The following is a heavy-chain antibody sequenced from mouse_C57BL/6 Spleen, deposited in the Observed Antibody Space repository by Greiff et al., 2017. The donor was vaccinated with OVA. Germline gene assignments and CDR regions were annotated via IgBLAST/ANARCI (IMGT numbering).Heavy chain of an antibody. V-gene: IGHV1-22*01. CDR2: INPNNGGT. Sequence: VQLKESGPELVKPGASVKMSCKASGYTFTDYNMHWVKQSHGKSLEWIGYINPNNGGTSYNQKFKGKATLTVNKSSSTAYMELRSLTSEDSAVYYCARDSNRYFDVWGTGTTVTVSS. D-gene: IGHD2-5*01. CDR1: GYTFTDYN. J-gene: IGHJ1*03. CDR3: ARDSNRYFDV.